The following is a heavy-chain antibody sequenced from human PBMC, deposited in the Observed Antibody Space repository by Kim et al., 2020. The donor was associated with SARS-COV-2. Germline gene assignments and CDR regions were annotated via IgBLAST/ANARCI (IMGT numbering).Heavy chain of an antibody. Sequence: ASVKVSCKASGYTFTSYAMNWVRQAPGQGLEWMGWINTNTGNPTYAQGFTGRFVFSLDTSVSTAYLQISSLKAEDTAVYYCARDKPTLWFGESRRRWFDPWGQGTLVTVSS. CDR3: ARDKPTLWFGESRRRWFDP. V-gene: IGHV7-4-1*02. CDR2: INTNTGNP. CDR1: GYTFTSYA. J-gene: IGHJ5*02. D-gene: IGHD3-10*01.